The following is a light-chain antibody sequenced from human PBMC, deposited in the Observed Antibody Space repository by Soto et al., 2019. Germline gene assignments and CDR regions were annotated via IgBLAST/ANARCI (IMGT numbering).Light chain of an antibody. CDR3: QQYNNWPPWT. CDR1: QSIRSL. CDR2: GAS. Sequence: EVVMTQSPATLSVSPGERATLSCRAAQSIRSLLAWYQHKPGQAPRLLIYGASTRATAIPARFTVSGSGTEFTLTISSLQSEDFAVYYCQQYNNWPPWTFGLGTKVDIK. J-gene: IGKJ1*01. V-gene: IGKV3-15*01.